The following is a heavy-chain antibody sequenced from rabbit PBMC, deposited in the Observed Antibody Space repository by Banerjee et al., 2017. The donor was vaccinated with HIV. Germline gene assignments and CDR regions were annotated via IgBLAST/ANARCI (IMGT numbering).Heavy chain of an antibody. CDR3: ARADSYGAYFNL. V-gene: IGHV1S45*01. CDR1: GFSFNSYYM. CDR2: IYTSSGST. J-gene: IGHJ4*01. D-gene: IGHD6-1*01. Sequence: QEQLEESGGDLVKPEGSLTLTCTASGFSFNSYYMSWVRQAPGKGLEWIAYIYTSSGSTWYASWAKGRFTISKTSSTTVTLQMTSLTAADTATYFCARADSYGAYFNLWGPGTLVTVS.